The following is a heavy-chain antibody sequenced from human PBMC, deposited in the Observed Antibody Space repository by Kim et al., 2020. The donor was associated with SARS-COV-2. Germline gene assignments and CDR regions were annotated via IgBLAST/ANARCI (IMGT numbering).Heavy chain of an antibody. J-gene: IGHJ4*02. CDR3: TRDIVPRDF. V-gene: IGHV3-7*01. CDR2: IKTDGSES. CDR1: GFTFSNYW. D-gene: IGHD2-2*01. Sequence: GGSLRLSCTVSGFTFSNYWMNWVRQAPGKGLEWVASIKTDGSESYHGDSVKGRFTIARDNAKSSLYLQMNSLTAEDAAVYYCTRDIVPRDFWGQGTLVTVSS.